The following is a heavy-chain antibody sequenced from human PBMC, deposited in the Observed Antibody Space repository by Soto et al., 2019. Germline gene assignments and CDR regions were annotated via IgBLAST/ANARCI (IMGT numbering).Heavy chain of an antibody. CDR2: IWYDGSNK. Sequence: QVQLVESGGGVVQPGRSLRLSCAASGFTFSSYGMHWVRQAPGKGLEWVAVIWYDGSNKYYADSVKGRFTISRDNSKNTLYLQMNSLRAEDTTVYYCAREEGGSYYWGQGTLVTVSS. CDR1: GFTFSSYG. J-gene: IGHJ4*02. V-gene: IGHV3-33*01. D-gene: IGHD1-26*01. CDR3: AREEGGSYY.